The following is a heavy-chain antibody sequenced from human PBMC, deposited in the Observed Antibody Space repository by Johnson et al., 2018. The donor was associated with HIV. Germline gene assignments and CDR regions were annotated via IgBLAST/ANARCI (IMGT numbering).Heavy chain of an antibody. J-gene: IGHJ3*02. Sequence: VQLVESGGGLVQPGGSLRLSCAASGFTFSDYYMSWIRQAPGKGLEWVSYISTSGSSIYYANSVKGRFTISRDNSKNTLYLQMGSLRAEDMAVYYCAREGNWNDGYYAFDIWGQGTMVTVSS. CDR1: GFTFSDYY. D-gene: IGHD1-20*01. V-gene: IGHV3-11*04. CDR3: AREGNWNDGYYAFDI. CDR2: ISTSGSSI.